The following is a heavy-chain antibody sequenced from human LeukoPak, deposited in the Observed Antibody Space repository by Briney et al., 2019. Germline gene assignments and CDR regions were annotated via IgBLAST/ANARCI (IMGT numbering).Heavy chain of an antibody. D-gene: IGHD2-2*01. CDR1: GGSISSSSYY. J-gene: IGHJ4*02. CDR2: IYYSGST. Sequence: SETLSLTCTVSGGSISSSSYYWGWIRQPPGKGLEWIGSIYYSGSTYYNPSLKSRVTISVDTSKSQFPLKLSSVTAADTAVYYCATTGGDIVVVPAAADYWGQGTLVTVSS. CDR3: ATTGGDIVVVPAAADY. V-gene: IGHV4-39*01.